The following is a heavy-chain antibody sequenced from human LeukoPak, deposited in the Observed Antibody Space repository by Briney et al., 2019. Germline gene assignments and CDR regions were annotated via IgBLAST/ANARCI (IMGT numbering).Heavy chain of an antibody. CDR2: IYHSGST. V-gene: IGHV4-4*02. CDR1: GGSISSSNW. J-gene: IGHJ6*03. CDR3: ARLDRKINYDILTGYYRDYYYYMDV. D-gene: IGHD3-9*01. Sequence: KASETLSLTCAVSGGSISSSNWWSWVRQPPGKGLEWIGEIYHSGSTNYNPSLKSRVTISVDKSKNQFSLKLSSVTAADTAVYYCARLDRKINYDILTGYYRDYYYYMDVWGKGTTVTVSS.